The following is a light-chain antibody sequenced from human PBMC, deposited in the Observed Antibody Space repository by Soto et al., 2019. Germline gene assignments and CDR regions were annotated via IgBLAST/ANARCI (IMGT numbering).Light chain of an antibody. Sequence: QSVLIQPPSASGTPGQWVTISCSGSSYNIGSNTINWYQQLPRTAPKLLIYDNNQRPSGGPGRFSGSKSGTSGSQAISGLHSEDEADYVCAAWDDSLNGPIFGGGIKVTVL. V-gene: IGLV1-44*01. CDR1: SYNIGSNT. CDR3: AAWDDSLNGPI. CDR2: DNN. J-gene: IGLJ2*01.